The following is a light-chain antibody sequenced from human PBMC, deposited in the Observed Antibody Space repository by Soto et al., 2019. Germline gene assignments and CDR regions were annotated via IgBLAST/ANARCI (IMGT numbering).Light chain of an antibody. V-gene: IGLV2-14*01. CDR3: SSYTISSTLGV. CDR1: SSDVGGYNH. Sequence: QSVLTQPASVSGSPGQTITISCTGTSSDVGGYNHVSWYQQHPGKAPKLMIYDVSNRPSGVSNRFSGSKSGNTASLTISGLQAEDEADYYCSSYTISSTLGVFGGGTKLTVL. CDR2: DVS. J-gene: IGLJ2*01.